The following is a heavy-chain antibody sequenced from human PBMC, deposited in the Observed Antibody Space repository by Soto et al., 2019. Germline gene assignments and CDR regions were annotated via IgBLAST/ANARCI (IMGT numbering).Heavy chain of an antibody. V-gene: IGHV3-30*18. Sequence: QPGGSLRLSCEVSGFTFNAYGIHWVRQAPGNGLEWVAAISHDGSNKNYGDSVKGRFTISRDNSKQTLFLQMNSLRPEDTALYYCAKDEYYYSRSGYYIFDSWGQGILVTVSS. J-gene: IGHJ4*02. CDR3: AKDEYYYSRSGYYIFDS. D-gene: IGHD3-22*01. CDR2: ISHDGSNK. CDR1: GFTFNAYG.